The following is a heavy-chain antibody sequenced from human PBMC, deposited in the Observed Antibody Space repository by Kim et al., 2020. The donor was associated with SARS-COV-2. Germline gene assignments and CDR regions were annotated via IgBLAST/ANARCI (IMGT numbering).Heavy chain of an antibody. V-gene: IGHV4-34*01. CDR3: ARVRDIVVVPAAIGH. Sequence: PSLKRRVTISVDTSKNQFSLKLSSVTAADTAVYYCARVRDIVVVPAAIGHWGQGTLVTVSS. J-gene: IGHJ4*02. D-gene: IGHD2-2*01.